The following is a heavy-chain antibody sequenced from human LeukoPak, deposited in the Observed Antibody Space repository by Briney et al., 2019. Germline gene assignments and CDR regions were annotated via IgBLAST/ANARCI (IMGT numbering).Heavy chain of an antibody. V-gene: IGHV3-7*01. Sequence: PGGSLRLSCAASGFTFSSYWMSWVRQAAGKGLEWAANIKEDGTNKYYVGSVRGRFTISRDNAKNSLYLQMNSLRADDTAMYYCAREARGTRAAFDIWGQGTMVTVFS. J-gene: IGHJ3*02. D-gene: IGHD2-8*01. CDR1: GFTFSSYW. CDR2: IKEDGTNK. CDR3: AREARGTRAAFDI.